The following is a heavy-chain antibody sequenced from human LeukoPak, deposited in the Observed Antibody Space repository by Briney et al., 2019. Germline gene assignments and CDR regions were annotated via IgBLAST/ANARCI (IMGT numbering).Heavy chain of an antibody. D-gene: IGHD6-13*01. CDR3: ARERIAAANNWFDP. CDR1: GYSISSGYY. CDR2: YYHSGST. J-gene: IGHJ5*02. Sequence: SETLSLTCTVSGYSISSGYYWGWIRQPPGKGVEWIGSYYHSGSTYYNPSLKSRVTISVDTSKNQYSLKLSSVTTADTAVYYCARERIAAANNWFDPWGQGTLVTVSS. V-gene: IGHV4-38-2*02.